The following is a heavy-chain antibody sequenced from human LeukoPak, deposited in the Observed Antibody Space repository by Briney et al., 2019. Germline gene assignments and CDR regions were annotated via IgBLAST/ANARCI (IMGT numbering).Heavy chain of an antibody. CDR2: INPNSGGT. D-gene: IGHD6-6*01. Sequence: ASVKVSCKASGYTFTGYYMHWVRQAPGQGLEWMGWINPNSGGTNYAQKFQGRVTMTRDTSISTAYMELSRLRSDDTAVYYCARDLSSSSAPRYNYYYMDVWGKGTTVTVSS. CDR3: ARDLSSSSAPRYNYYYMDV. V-gene: IGHV1-2*02. CDR1: GYTFTGYY. J-gene: IGHJ6*03.